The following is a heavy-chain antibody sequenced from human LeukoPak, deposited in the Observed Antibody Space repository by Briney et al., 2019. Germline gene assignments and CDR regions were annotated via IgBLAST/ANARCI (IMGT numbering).Heavy chain of an antibody. Sequence: GGSLRLSCAASGFTLSTYWMHWVRQAPGKGLVWVSRIASDGSSTTYADSVKGRFSISRDNAKNTLYLQMNSLRVEDTAVYYCARGRPHGNDYWGQGTLATVSS. CDR2: IASDGSST. CDR3: ARGRPHGNDY. CDR1: GFTLSTYW. J-gene: IGHJ4*02. D-gene: IGHD4-23*01. V-gene: IGHV3-74*01.